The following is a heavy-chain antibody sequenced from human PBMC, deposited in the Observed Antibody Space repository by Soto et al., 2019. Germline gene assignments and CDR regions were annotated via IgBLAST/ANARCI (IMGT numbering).Heavy chain of an antibody. CDR3: AKAVKYYDSTGYDAFAV. CDR2: MFHSGRT. V-gene: IGHV4-59*01. J-gene: IGHJ3*01. CDR1: GDSISSYF. D-gene: IGHD3-22*01. Sequence: SETLSLTCTVSGDSISSYFWTWIRQPPGKALEWIGYMFHSGRTNYNPSLTSRVTMSADTSNNQFSLTLTSVTAADTAVYYCAKAVKYYDSTGYDAFAVWGQGIMLTVSS.